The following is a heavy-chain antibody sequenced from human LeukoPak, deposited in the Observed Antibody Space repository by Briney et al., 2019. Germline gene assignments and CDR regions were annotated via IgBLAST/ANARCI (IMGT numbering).Heavy chain of an antibody. CDR2: IYYSGST. V-gene: IGHV4-59*01. CDR3: ARGIRAWLFDY. D-gene: IGHD3-22*01. Sequence: SETLSLTCTVSGGSISSYYWSWIRQPPGNGLEWIGYIYYSGSTNYNPSLKGRVTISVDTSKNQFSLKPSSVTAADTAVYYCARGIRAWLFDYWGQGTLVTVSS. CDR1: GGSISSYY. J-gene: IGHJ4*02.